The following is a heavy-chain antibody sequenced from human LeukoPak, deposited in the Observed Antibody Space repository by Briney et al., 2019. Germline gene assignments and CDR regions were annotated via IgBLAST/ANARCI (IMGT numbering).Heavy chain of an antibody. V-gene: IGHV3-48*01. CDR1: GFIFSNYD. J-gene: IGHJ4*02. D-gene: IGHD3-3*01. CDR2: ISSGGTTI. Sequence: GGSLRLSCAASGFIFSNYDMNWVRRAPGRGLEWVSDISSGGTTINYADSVKGRFTISRDNAKNSVYLQMNSLRAEDTAMYYCARGSGRISIFGVPYWGQGTLVTVSS. CDR3: ARGSGRISIFGVPY.